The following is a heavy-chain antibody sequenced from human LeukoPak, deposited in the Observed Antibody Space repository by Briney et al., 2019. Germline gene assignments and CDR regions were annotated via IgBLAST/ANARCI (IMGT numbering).Heavy chain of an antibody. V-gene: IGHV4-59*01. CDR1: GGSISSYY. CDR3: ATNDYSKGLDY. D-gene: IGHD4-11*01. CDR2: IYYSGST. J-gene: IGHJ4*02. Sequence: SETLSLTCTVSGGSISSYYWSWIRQPPGKGLEWIGYIYYSGSTNYNPSLKSRVTISVDTSKNQFSLKLSSVTAADTAVYYCATNDYSKGLDYWGQGTLVTVSS.